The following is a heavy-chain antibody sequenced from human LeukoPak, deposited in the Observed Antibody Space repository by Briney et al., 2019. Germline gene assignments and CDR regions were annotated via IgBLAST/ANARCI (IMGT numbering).Heavy chain of an antibody. CDR2: ISSSGSTI. D-gene: IGHD4/OR15-4a*01. V-gene: IGHV3-11*01. CDR3: AKDGAKWDFDY. Sequence: GGSLRLSCAAAGFTFSDYYVSWIRQAPGKGLEWVSYISSSGSTIYYADSVKGRFTISRDNAKNSRYLQMHSLRAQDTAVYYCAKDGAKWDFDYWGQGPLVTVSS. CDR1: GFTFSDYY. J-gene: IGHJ4*02.